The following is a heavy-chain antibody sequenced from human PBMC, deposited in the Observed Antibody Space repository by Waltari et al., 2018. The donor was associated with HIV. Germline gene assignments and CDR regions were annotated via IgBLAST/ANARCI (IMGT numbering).Heavy chain of an antibody. CDR3: AGRAPARRRNWFDP. J-gene: IGHJ5*02. CDR2: VKEDGREK. V-gene: IGHV3-7*01. CDR1: GFTFRSYW. Sequence: EVQLVESGGGLVQPGGSLRLSCAASGFTFRSYWMSWVCLAAGKGMWGGAKVKEDGREKSYGDSMQGRFTISRDNAKNSRYRQINSLRAEDTAVYYCAGRAPARRRNWFDPWGQGTLVIVSS.